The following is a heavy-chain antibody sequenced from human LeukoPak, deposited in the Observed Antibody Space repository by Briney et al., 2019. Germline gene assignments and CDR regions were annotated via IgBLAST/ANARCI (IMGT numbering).Heavy chain of an antibody. CDR1: GFTFSDYY. CDR3: ARGARGRIQLWFFDY. Sequence: GGSLRLSCVASGFTFSDYYMNWIRQAPGKGLEWISYISNSGSNTYYADSVKGRFTISRDNAENSLYLQVDSLRAEDTAVYYCARGARGRIQLWFFDYWGQGTLVTVPS. CDR2: ISNSGSNT. D-gene: IGHD5-18*01. J-gene: IGHJ4*02. V-gene: IGHV3-11*01.